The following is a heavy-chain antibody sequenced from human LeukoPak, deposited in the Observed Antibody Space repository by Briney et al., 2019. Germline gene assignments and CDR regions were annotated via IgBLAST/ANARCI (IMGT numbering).Heavy chain of an antibody. CDR1: GYTFAAYY. Sequence: ASVKVSCKASGYTFAAYYMHWVRQAPGQGLEWMGWINPNSGGTNYAQDFQGRVTMTRDTSISTAYMELSSLRSDDTAAYYCATDITMARGVIRPELKILDHWGQGTLVTVSS. J-gene: IGHJ4*02. CDR2: INPNSGGT. CDR3: ATDITMARGVIRPELKILDH. V-gene: IGHV1-2*02. D-gene: IGHD3-10*01.